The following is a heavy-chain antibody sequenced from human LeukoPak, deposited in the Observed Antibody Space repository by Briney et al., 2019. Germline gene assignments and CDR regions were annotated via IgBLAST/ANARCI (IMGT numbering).Heavy chain of an antibody. CDR1: GFTFSNYW. J-gene: IGHJ4*02. D-gene: IGHD3-3*01. CDR2: IKQDGSEK. Sequence: GGSLRLSCAASGFTFSNYWMSWVRQAPGKGLEWVANIKQDGSEKYYVDSVKGRFTISRDNAKNSLYLQMNSLRAEDTAVYYCARRYYDFWSGYSYYFDYWGQGTLVSVSS. CDR3: ARRYYDFWSGYSYYFDY. V-gene: IGHV3-7*01.